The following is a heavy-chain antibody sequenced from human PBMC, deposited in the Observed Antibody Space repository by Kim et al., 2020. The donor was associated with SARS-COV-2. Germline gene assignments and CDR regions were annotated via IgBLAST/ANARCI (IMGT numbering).Heavy chain of an antibody. J-gene: IGHJ5*02. V-gene: IGHV1-8*01. CDR2: MNPNSGNT. D-gene: IGHD6-19*01. Sequence: ASVKVSCKASGYTFTSYDINWVRQATGQGLEWMGWMNPNSGNTGYAQKFQGRVTMTRNTSISTAYMELSSLRSEDTAVYYCARAPFAEFYIAVAGPYNWFDPWGQGTLVTVSS. CDR1: GYTFTSYD. CDR3: ARAPFAEFYIAVAGPYNWFDP.